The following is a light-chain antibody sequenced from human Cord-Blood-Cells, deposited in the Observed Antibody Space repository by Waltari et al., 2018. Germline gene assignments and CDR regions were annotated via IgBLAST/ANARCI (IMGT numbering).Light chain of an antibody. CDR3: QQRSNWYT. CDR1: QSVSSY. V-gene: IGKV3-11*01. J-gene: IGKJ2*01. CDR2: DAS. Sequence: EIVLTQSPATLSLSPGERATLSCRASQSVSSYLAWYQQNPSQAPRLLIHDASNRATVSPASLSCSVSGTDFTLTISSLEPEDFAVYYCQQRSNWYTFGQGTKLGIK.